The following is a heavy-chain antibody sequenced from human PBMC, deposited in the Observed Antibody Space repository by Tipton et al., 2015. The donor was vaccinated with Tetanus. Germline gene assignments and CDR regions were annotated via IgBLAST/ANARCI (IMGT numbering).Heavy chain of an antibody. V-gene: IGHV4-31*03. CDR2: IFYTGST. CDR1: GFSLSSGAYY. CDR3: ARRRYTWNRGGFDI. J-gene: IGHJ3*02. D-gene: IGHD1-20*01. Sequence: GLVKPSQTLSLTCSVSGFSLSSGAYYWTWIRQHPGKGLEWLGSIFYTGSTYYNPSLKSRVTMSVDTFNRQFSLSLDSVTAADTGVYFCARRRYTWNRGGFDIWGQGTLVTVSS.